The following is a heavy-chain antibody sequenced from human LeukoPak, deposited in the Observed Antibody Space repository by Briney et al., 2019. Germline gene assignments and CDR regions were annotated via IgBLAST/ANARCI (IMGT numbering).Heavy chain of an antibody. CDR2: IYWNDNK. V-gene: IGHV2-5*01. Sequence: SGPTLVKPTQTLTLTCTFTGFSLSTRGVGVGWIRQPPGKALEWLALIYWNDNKRYSPSLKSRLTITKDTSDQVVLTMTNMDPVDTATYYCARHYYYRGEDHYDMDVWDKGTTVTISS. D-gene: IGHD3-22*01. J-gene: IGHJ6*03. CDR1: GFSLSTRGVG. CDR3: ARHYYYRGEDHYDMDV.